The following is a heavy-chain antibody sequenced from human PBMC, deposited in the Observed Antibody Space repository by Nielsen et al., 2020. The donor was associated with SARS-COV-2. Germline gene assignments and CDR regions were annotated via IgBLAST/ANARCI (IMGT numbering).Heavy chain of an antibody. Sequence: GESLKISCKGSGYSLTSYWIGWVRQMPGKGLEWMGIIYPGDSDTRYSPSFQGQVTIPADKSISTAYLQWSSLKASDTAMYYCASSSYGSGTPYYYGMDVWGQGTTVTVSS. CDR3: ASSSYGSGTPYYYGMDV. V-gene: IGHV5-51*01. J-gene: IGHJ6*02. CDR2: IYPGDSDT. CDR1: GYSLTSYW. D-gene: IGHD3-10*01.